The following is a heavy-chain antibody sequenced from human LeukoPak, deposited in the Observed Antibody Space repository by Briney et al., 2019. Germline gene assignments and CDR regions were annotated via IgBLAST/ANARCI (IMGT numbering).Heavy chain of an antibody. Sequence: PGRSLRLSCAASGFTFSSYGMHWVRQAPGKGLKWVAVISYDGSNKYYADSVKGRFSISRDNSKNTLYLQMNSLRPEDTAVFYCAKGGGGSYLRFDYWGQGTLVTVSS. D-gene: IGHD1-26*01. V-gene: IGHV3-30*18. CDR3: AKGGGGSYLRFDY. J-gene: IGHJ4*02. CDR2: ISYDGSNK. CDR1: GFTFSSYG.